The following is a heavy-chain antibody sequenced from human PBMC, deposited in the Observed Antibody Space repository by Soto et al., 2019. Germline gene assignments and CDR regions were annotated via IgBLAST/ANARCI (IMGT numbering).Heavy chain of an antibody. CDR2: IRPDGSET. V-gene: IGHV3-7*03. D-gene: IGHD4-4*01. CDR3: AGWGGHDYNY. CDR1: GFTFTDFY. Sequence: EVQLVQSGGGLVQPGGSLRLSCVGSGFTFTDFYMNWVRQAPGKGLEWVANIRPDGSETNYVESVKGRVTTSRENAKNSLFLQMNSLRPDDTAVYYCAGWGGHDYNYWGQGILVTVSS. J-gene: IGHJ4*02.